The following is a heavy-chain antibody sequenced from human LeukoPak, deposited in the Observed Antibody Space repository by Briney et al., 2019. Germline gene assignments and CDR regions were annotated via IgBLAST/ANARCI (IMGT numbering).Heavy chain of an antibody. CDR3: ARAFHCSTTSCYARGLDY. V-gene: IGHV4-61*02. CDR1: GGSISSSSYY. D-gene: IGHD2-2*01. Sequence: SETLSHTCTVSGGSISSSSYYWSWIRQPAGKGLEWIGRIYTTGNTNYNPSLKSRVTISVDPSNNQFSLNLSSVTAADTAVYYCARAFHCSTTSCYARGLDYWGQGALVTVSS. J-gene: IGHJ4*02. CDR2: IYTTGNT.